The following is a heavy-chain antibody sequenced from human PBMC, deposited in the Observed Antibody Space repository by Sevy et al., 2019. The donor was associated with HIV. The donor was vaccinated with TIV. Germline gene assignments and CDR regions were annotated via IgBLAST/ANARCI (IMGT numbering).Heavy chain of an antibody. Sequence: GGSLRLSCAASGFTFGNYWMHWVRQAPGKGLVWISRINNDGSNTNYADSVKGRFTISRDNAKNSLYLQMSSLRAEDTAVYYCARDLPPSATVVPHFDYWGQGTLVTVSS. CDR3: ARDLPPSATVVPHFDY. CDR1: GFTFGNYW. CDR2: INNDGSNT. V-gene: IGHV3-74*01. D-gene: IGHD2-21*01. J-gene: IGHJ4*02.